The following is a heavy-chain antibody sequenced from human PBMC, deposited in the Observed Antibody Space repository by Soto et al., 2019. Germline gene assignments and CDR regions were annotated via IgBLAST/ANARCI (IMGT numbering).Heavy chain of an antibody. CDR3: GRGRSGQIVVFY. CDR2: IGPESGAT. V-gene: IGHV1-2*02. D-gene: IGHD3-22*01. CDR1: GYTFTGHY. J-gene: IGHJ4*02. Sequence: ASVKDSCKASGYTFTGHYIHWVRQAPEQGPEWMGEIGPESGATRYAQKFRGRVTMTRDMSITTVYMELNNLSPDDTAVYYCGRGRSGQIVVFYWGQGNPVTVSS.